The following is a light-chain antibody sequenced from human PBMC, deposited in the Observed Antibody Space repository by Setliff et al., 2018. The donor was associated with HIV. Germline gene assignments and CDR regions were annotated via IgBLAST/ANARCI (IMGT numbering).Light chain of an antibody. CDR2: DVS. CDR1: SSDVGGYNY. J-gene: IGLJ1*01. Sequence: QSALTQPRSVSGSPGQSVTISCTGTSSDVGGYNYVSWYQQHPGKAPKLMIYDVSKWPSGVPDRFSGSKSGNTASLTISGLQAEDEADYYCCSYTGSYTLGVFGTGTKVPS. V-gene: IGLV2-11*01. CDR3: CSYTGSYTLGV.